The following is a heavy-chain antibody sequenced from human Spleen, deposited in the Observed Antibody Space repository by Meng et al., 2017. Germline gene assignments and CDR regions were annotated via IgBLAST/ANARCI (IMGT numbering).Heavy chain of an antibody. J-gene: IGHJ1*01. D-gene: IGHD3-10*01. CDR1: GSSISNTDYY. CDR3: LRGSGGSV. CDR2: IYYSGST. V-gene: IGHV4-30-4*01. Sequence: QVQLQESGPGLVKPSQTLSLTCTVSGSSISNTDYYWSWIRQPPGKGLEWIGYIYYSGSTYYSPSLKSRVSISVDTSKSQFSLKLSSVTAADTAVYYCLRGSGGSVWGQGTLVTVSS.